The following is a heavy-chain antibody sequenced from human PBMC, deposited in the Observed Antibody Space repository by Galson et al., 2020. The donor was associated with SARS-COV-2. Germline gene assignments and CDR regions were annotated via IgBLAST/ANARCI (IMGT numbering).Heavy chain of an antibody. CDR3: ARMADVYGGYAYGSCSFDC. D-gene: IGHD5-12*01. Sequence: SGPTLVKPTQTLTLTCTFSGFSLPTSGMGVTWIRQPPGKALEWLALIDWDNDQYYSTSLKTKHTISGDTSKNQVFLTMTNMDPADTATYYCARMADVYGGYAYGSCSFDCWGQGILITVSA. V-gene: IGHV2-70*01. CDR2: IDWDNDQ. CDR1: GFSLPTSGMG. J-gene: IGHJ4*02.